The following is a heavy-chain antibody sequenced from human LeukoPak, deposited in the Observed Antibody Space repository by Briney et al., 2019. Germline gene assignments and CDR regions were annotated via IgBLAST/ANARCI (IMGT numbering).Heavy chain of an antibody. CDR2: INHSRST. Sequence: SETLSLTCAVYGGSFSGYYWSWIRQPPGKGLEWIGEINHSRSTNYNPSLKSRVTISVDTSKNQFSLKLSSVTAADTAVYYCARSLPWLAHFDYWGQGTLVTVSS. J-gene: IGHJ4*02. CDR1: GGSFSGYY. V-gene: IGHV4-34*01. CDR3: ARSLPWLAHFDY. D-gene: IGHD6-19*01.